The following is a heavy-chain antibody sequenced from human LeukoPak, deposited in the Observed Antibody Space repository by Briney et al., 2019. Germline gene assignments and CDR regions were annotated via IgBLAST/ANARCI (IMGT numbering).Heavy chain of an antibody. CDR1: GGSISSYY. CDR3: ARDPSFSYFDY. J-gene: IGHJ4*02. CDR2: IYYSGST. V-gene: IGHV4-59*12. Sequence: SETLSLTCTVSGGSISSYYWSWIRQPPGKGLEWIGYIYYSGSTNYNPSLKSRVTISVDTSKNQFSLKLSSVTAADTAVYYCARDPSFSYFDYWGQGTLVTVSS.